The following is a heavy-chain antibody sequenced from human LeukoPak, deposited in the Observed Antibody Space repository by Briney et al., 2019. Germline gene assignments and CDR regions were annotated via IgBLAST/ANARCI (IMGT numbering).Heavy chain of an antibody. CDR2: IYTNGGA. CDR3: AREPPGY. V-gene: IGHV4-61*02. J-gene: IGHJ4*02. Sequence: SQTLSLTCTVSGGSVTSGNYYWHWIRQPAGKGLEWIGRIYTNGGASYNPSLKRRVTISIDASKNQFSLKLSSVTAADTAVYYCAREPPGYWGQGILVTVSS. CDR1: GGSVTSGNYY.